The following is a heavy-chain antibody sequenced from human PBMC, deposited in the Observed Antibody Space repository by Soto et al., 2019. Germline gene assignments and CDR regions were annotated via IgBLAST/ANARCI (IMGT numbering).Heavy chain of an antibody. CDR1: GFPFSHYW. V-gene: IGHV3-74*01. J-gene: IGHJ5*02. Sequence: MQMVESGGGSVQPGGSLRLSCAASGFPFSHYWMHWVRQTPGKGLVWVSRINPAGTITNYADSVEGRFTISRDNADSAFFLHMNRLSSADTAIYYCTRDTFGLRDTWGQGTLVTVSS. CDR3: TRDTFGLRDT. CDR2: INPAGTIT. D-gene: IGHD3-16*01.